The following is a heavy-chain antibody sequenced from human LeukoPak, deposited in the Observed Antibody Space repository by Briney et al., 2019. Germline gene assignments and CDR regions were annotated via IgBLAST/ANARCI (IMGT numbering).Heavy chain of an antibody. CDR1: GGSFSGYY. CDR2: INHSGST. J-gene: IGHJ3*02. V-gene: IGHV4-34*01. D-gene: IGHD1-20*01. Sequence: SETLSLTCAVYGGSFSGYYWSWIRRPPGKGLEWIGEINHSGSTNYNPPLKSRVTISVDTSKNQFSLKLSSVTAADTAVYYCARSRYNWNDYDAFDIWGQGTMVTVSS. CDR3: ARSRYNWNDYDAFDI.